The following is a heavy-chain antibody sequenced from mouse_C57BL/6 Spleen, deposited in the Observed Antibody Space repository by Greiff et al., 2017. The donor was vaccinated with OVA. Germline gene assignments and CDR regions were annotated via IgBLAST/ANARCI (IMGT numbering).Heavy chain of an antibody. D-gene: IGHD2-5*01. Sequence: QVQLKQPGTELVKPGASVKLSCKASGYTFTSYWMHWVKQRPGQGLEWIGNINPTNGGTNYNEQFKSKATLTVDKSSSTASMQLSSLTSGDSAVYYCASWADYSNLPRAYWGQGTLVTVSA. V-gene: IGHV1-53*01. CDR2: INPTNGGT. CDR1: GYTFTSYW. J-gene: IGHJ3*01. CDR3: ASWADYSNLPRAY.